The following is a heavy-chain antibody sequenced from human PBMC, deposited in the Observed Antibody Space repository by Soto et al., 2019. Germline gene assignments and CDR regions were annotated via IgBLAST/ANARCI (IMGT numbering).Heavy chain of an antibody. V-gene: IGHV6-1*01. J-gene: IGHJ6*02. D-gene: IGHD1-7*01. CDR1: GDSVSSNSAA. CDR2: TYYRSKWYN. Sequence: PSQTLSLTCAISGDSVSSNSAAWNWIRQSPSRGLEWLGRTYYRSKWYNDYAVSVKSRITINPDTSKNQFSLQLNSVTPEDTAVYYCARVDGGTGTHPWYYYGMDVWGQGTTVTVSS. CDR3: ARVDGGTGTHPWYYYGMDV.